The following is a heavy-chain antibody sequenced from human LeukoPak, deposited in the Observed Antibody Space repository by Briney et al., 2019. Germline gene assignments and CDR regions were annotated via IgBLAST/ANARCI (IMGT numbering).Heavy chain of an antibody. D-gene: IGHD3-22*01. CDR3: ASVRHDSSDLPIGFDY. V-gene: IGHV4-39*07. Sequence: SETLSLTCTVSGGSISSGGYYWGWIRQPPGKGLEWIGSIYHSGSTYYNPSLKSRVTISVDTSKNQFSLKLSSVTAADTAVYYCASVRHDSSDLPIGFDYWGQGTLVTVSS. CDR1: GGSISSGGYY. CDR2: IYHSGST. J-gene: IGHJ4*02.